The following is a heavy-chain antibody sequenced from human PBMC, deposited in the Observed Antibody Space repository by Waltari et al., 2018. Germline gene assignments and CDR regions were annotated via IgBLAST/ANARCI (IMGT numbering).Heavy chain of an antibody. CDR3: ARDIAFGGVIVMNEAFDF. V-gene: IGHV3-33*05. CDR2: ISSTGSNT. J-gene: IGHJ3*01. Sequence: QLYRVESGGGVVKPGRSLRLSCAASVFTFSSYAMPWVRQPPGKGLQWVAVISSTGSNTYYADSGRGRFTISRDNSKNILYLQMNSLRAEDTAVYYCARDIAFGGVIVMNEAFDFRGRGTTVTVSP. D-gene: IGHD3-16*02. CDR1: VFTFSSYA.